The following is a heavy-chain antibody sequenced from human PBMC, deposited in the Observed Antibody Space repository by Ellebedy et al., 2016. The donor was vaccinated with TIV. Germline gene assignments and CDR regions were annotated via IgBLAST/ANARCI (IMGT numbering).Heavy chain of an antibody. CDR1: GFTFSDYT. CDR3: ARGHPLFDP. J-gene: IGHJ5*02. Sequence: GESLKISCAASGFTFSDYTMNWVRQAPGKGLEWVSYIDIGATTIYYADSVKGRFTISRDNAKNSLFLQMNSLRADDTAVYYCARGHPLFDPWGQGTLVTVSS. CDR2: IDIGATTI. V-gene: IGHV3-48*04.